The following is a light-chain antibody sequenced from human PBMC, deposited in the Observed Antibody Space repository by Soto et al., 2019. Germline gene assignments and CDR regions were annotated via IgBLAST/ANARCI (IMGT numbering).Light chain of an antibody. CDR2: KAS. V-gene: IGKV1-5*03. CDR3: QQYNNWPET. J-gene: IGKJ1*01. CDR1: QTISSW. Sequence: DIQMTQSPSTLSASVVDRVTITCRASQTISSWLAWYQQKPGKAPKLLIYKASTLKSGVPSRFSGSGSGTEFTLTISSLQSEDFAVYYCQQYNNWPETFGQGTKVDIK.